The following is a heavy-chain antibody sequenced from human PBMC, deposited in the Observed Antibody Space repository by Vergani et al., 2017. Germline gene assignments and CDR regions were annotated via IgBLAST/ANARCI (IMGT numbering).Heavy chain of an antibody. CDR3: ARGGRRYFDL. J-gene: IGHJ2*01. V-gene: IGHV4-34*01. Sequence: QVQLQQWGAGLLKPSETLSLTCAVYGGSFNGYYWSWIRQPPGKGLEWIGEINQSGSTNYNPSLKSRVTISVDTSKTQFSLRLSSVTAADTAVYYCARGGRRYFDLWGRGTLVTVSS. CDR2: INQSGST. CDR1: GGSFNGYY.